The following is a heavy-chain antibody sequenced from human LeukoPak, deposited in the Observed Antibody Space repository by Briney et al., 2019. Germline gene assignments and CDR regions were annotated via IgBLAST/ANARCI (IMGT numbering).Heavy chain of an antibody. V-gene: IGHV4-4*07. D-gene: IGHD2-2*01. J-gene: IGHJ6*02. CDR3: ARDRGVVPAAPGNYYGMDV. CDR1: GGSISSYY. Sequence: ASETLSLTCTVSGGSISSYYWSWIRQPAGKGLEWIGRIYTSGSTNYNPSLKSRVTMSVDTSKNQFSLKLSSVTAADTAVYYCARDRGVVPAAPGNYYGMDVWGQGTTVTVSS. CDR2: IYTSGST.